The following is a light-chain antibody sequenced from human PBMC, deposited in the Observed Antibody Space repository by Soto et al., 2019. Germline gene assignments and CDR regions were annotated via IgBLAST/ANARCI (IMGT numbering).Light chain of an antibody. CDR1: TGAVTSGSY. CDR3: LRYFGAHRV. Sequence: QAVVTQEPSPTVSPGGTVTLTCSSSTGAVTSGSYPSWVQQKPGQPPKSLIYRTSNPHSWTPARFSGYLLGGKAALTLSGVQTEDEADYYCLRYFGAHRVFGGGTKRTVL. CDR2: RTS. J-gene: IGLJ3*02. V-gene: IGLV7-43*01.